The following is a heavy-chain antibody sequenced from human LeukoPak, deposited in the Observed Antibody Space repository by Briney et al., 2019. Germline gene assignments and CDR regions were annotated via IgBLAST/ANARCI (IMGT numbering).Heavy chain of an antibody. CDR2: IKKDGSEQ. CDR3: AKVVAAGISLDYYYGMDV. Sequence: GGSLRLSCVASGFSFSDHWMNWFRQAPGKGLEWVATIKKDGSEQYYVDSMKGRFTISRDNAKNSLYLQMNSLRAEDTALYYCAKVVAAGISLDYYYGMDVWGQGTTVTVSS. J-gene: IGHJ6*02. V-gene: IGHV3-7*03. D-gene: IGHD6-13*01. CDR1: GFSFSDHW.